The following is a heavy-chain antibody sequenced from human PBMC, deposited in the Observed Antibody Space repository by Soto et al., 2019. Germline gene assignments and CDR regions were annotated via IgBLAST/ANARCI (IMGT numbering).Heavy chain of an antibody. D-gene: IGHD3-22*01. CDR1: GGSFSAYY. Sequence: SEALSVTCAVYGGSFSAYYWRWIRHPPGKGLEWSGEINQSGGTSYNPSLKSRVTISVDTSKSQFSLKLTSVTAADRAVYYCARGSVDTVDSSGLYEYWGQGTPVTVSS. J-gene: IGHJ4*02. V-gene: IGHV4-34*01. CDR2: INQSGGT. CDR3: ARGSVDTVDSSGLYEY.